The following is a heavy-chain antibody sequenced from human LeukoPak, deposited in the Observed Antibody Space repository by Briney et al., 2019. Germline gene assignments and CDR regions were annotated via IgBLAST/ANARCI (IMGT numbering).Heavy chain of an antibody. V-gene: IGHV4-39*01. CDR2: VYYSGST. D-gene: IGHD6-6*01. J-gene: IGHJ6*03. Sequence: SETLSLTCTVSGGSISSSGYYWGWIRQPPGKGLEWIGSVYYSGSTYYNPSLKSRVTISVDTSKNQFSLKLSSVTAADTAVYFCASLVRPSYYYYYMDVWGKGTTVTVSS. CDR1: GGSISSSGYY. CDR3: ASLVRPSYYYYYMDV.